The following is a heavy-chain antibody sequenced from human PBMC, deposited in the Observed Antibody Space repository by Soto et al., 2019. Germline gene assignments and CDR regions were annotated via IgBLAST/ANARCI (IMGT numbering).Heavy chain of an antibody. J-gene: IGHJ4*02. CDR2: IYYSGST. D-gene: IGHD2-15*01. CDR1: GGSISSSSYY. V-gene: IGHV4-39*01. Sequence: SETLSLTCTVSGGSISSSSYYWGWIRQPPGKGLEWIGSIYYSGSTYYNPSLKSRVTISVDTSKNQFSLKLSSVTAADTAVYYCARHPNLGYCSGDSCYQLYYFDYWGQGTLVTVSS. CDR3: ARHPNLGYCSGDSCYQLYYFDY.